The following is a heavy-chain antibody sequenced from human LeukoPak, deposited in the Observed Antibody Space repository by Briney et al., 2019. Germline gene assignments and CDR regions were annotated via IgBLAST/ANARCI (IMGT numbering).Heavy chain of an antibody. CDR2: INSDGSTT. Sequence: LPGGSLRLSCAASGFTFSSYWMHWVRQAPGKGLVWVSRINSDGSTTNYADSVKGRFTISRDNAKNTVYLQMNSLRAEDTAVYYCARDSVSGDYPLDYWGQGTLVTVSS. CDR3: ARDSVSGDYPLDY. V-gene: IGHV3-74*01. J-gene: IGHJ4*02. CDR1: GFTFSSYW. D-gene: IGHD4-17*01.